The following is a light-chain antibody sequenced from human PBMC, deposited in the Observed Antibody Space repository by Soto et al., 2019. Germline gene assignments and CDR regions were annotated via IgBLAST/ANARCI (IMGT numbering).Light chain of an antibody. CDR2: GAS. V-gene: IGKV3-20*01. CDR1: QSVSSTY. J-gene: IGKJ4*01. Sequence: EIVLTQSPGTLSLSPGERATLSCRASQSVSSTYVAWYQQKPGQAPRLLIYGASSRATGIPDRFSGSGSGTDFTLTINRLEPEDFAMYYCQQYGTSPPVTFGGGTKVEIK. CDR3: QQYGTSPPVT.